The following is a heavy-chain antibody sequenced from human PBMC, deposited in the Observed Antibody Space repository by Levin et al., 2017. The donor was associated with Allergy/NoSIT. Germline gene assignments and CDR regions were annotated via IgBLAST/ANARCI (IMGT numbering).Heavy chain of an antibody. CDR1: GFTFSTYA. J-gene: IGHJ4*02. CDR3: AKVLFSGSFSTFDY. V-gene: IGHV3-23*01. CDR2: ISGSAVIT. Sequence: PGGSLRLSCSASGFTFSTYAMSWVRQAPGKGLEWVSTISGSAVITYYADSVKGRFTISRDNSKNIVYLQMNSLRAEDTAVYFCAKVLFSGSFSTFDYWGQGTVVTVSS. D-gene: IGHD1-26*01.